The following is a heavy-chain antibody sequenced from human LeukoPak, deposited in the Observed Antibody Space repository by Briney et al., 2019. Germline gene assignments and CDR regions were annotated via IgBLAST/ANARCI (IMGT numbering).Heavy chain of an antibody. D-gene: IGHD2-2*02. CDR3: ARANSLYCSSTSCHIFDY. CDR1: GGSIGKYH. J-gene: IGHJ4*02. Sequence: SETLSLTCSVSGGSIGKYHWTWIRQPPGKRLEWIGYVYYTGNLNYNPSLERRVSLSIDTSKNQFSLSLSSVTAADTAVYYCARANSLYCSSTSCHIFDYWGQGTLVTVSS. V-gene: IGHV4-59*01. CDR2: VYYTGNL.